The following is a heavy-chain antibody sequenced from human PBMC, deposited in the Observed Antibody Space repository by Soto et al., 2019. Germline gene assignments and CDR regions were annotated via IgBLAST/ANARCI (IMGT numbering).Heavy chain of an antibody. J-gene: IGHJ5*02. V-gene: IGHV4-31*03. Sequence: SETLSLTCTVSGGSISSGGYYWNWIRQHPGKGLEWIGYIYYIGSTYYNPSLKSRVTILVDTSKNHFSLKLSSVTAADTAVYYCARVFSDSSSCFDPWGQGTLVTVSS. CDR2: IYYIGST. CDR1: GGSISSGGYY. D-gene: IGHD6-13*01. CDR3: ARVFSDSSSCFDP.